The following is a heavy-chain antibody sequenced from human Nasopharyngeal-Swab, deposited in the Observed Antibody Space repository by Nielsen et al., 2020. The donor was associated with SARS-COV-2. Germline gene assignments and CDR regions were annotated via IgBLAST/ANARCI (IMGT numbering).Heavy chain of an antibody. V-gene: IGHV3-7*03. CDR2: IKQDGSEK. CDR3: ARDQGYKTYYYYYGMDV. D-gene: IGHD5-18*01. CDR1: GFTFSSYW. Sequence: GGSLRLSCAASGFTFSSYWMSWVRQAPGKGLEWVANIKQDGSEKYYVDSVKGRFTISRDNAKNSLYLQMNSLRAEDTAVYYCARDQGYKTYYYYYGMDVWGQGTTVTVPS. J-gene: IGHJ6*02.